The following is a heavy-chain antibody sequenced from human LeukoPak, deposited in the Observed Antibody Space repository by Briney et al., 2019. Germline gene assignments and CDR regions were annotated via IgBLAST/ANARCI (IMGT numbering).Heavy chain of an antibody. CDR3: EIVVANQNTDY. CDR1: GFTFSSYG. D-gene: IGHD3-22*01. CDR2: ISYDGSNK. V-gene: IGHV3-30*03. Sequence: SGGSLRLSCAASGFTFSSYGMHWVRQAPGKGLEWVAVISYDGSNKYYADSVKGRFTISRDNSKNTLYLQLNSLRAEDTAVYYCEIVVANQNTDYWGQGTLVTVSS. J-gene: IGHJ4*02.